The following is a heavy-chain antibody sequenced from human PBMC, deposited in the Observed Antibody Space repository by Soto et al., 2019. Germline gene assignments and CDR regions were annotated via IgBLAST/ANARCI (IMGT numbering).Heavy chain of an antibody. CDR3: ARERGGPDMPVVGANPGGWFDP. Sequence: GASVKVSCKASGGTFSSYTIIWVRQAPGQGLDWMGRIIPIVGIANYAQKFQGRVTITADKSTSTAYMELNSLRSEDTAVYYCARERGGPDMPVVGANPGGWFDPWGQGTLVTVSS. D-gene: IGHD1-26*01. CDR2: IIPIVGIA. CDR1: GGTFSSYT. V-gene: IGHV1-69*04. J-gene: IGHJ5*02.